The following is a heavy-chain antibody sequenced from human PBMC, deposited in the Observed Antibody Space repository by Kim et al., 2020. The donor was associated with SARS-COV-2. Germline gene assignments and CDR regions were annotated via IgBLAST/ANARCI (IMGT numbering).Heavy chain of an antibody. CDR2: IYYSGST. Sequence: SEILSLTCTVSGGSISSSSYYWGWIRQPPGKGLEWIGSIYYSGSTYYNPSLKSRVTISVDTSKNQFSLKLSSVTAADTAVYYCASSQQWLADYWGQGTLVTVSS. CDR3: ASSQQWLADY. D-gene: IGHD6-19*01. V-gene: IGHV4-39*01. J-gene: IGHJ4*02. CDR1: GGSISSSSYY.